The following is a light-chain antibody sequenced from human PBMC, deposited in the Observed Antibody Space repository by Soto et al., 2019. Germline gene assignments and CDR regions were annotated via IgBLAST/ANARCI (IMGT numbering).Light chain of an antibody. CDR1: QDIVTY. Sequence: IHMTQSPSTVSASVGDSVTISCRASQDIVTYLAWYQQKPGRAPQLLIFDASTLQSGVSPRFRGSGSGSEFSLTISNRQPDDAGVYFCQHYTLSSGPFGGGTKVET. J-gene: IGKJ4*02. CDR2: DAS. V-gene: IGKV1-5*01. CDR3: QHYTLSSGP.